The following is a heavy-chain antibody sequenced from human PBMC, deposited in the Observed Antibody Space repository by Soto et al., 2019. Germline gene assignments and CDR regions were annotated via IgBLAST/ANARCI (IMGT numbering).Heavy chain of an antibody. J-gene: IGHJ4*02. D-gene: IGHD2-21*01. CDR3: ARIVNRAPTN. Sequence: GGSLRLSCAASGFNFSDSTIYWVRQASGKGLTWVGRIRRKTDNYATEFAESVRGRFTISRDDSRNTAYLQMDSLKTEDTAVYYCARIVNRAPTNWGQGTLVTVSS. CDR2: IRRKTDNYAT. CDR1: GFNFSDST. V-gene: IGHV3-73*01.